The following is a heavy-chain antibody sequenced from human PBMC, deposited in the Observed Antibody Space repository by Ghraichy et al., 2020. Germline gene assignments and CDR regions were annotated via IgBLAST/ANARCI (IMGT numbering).Heavy chain of an antibody. CDR1: GYTFTGYY. D-gene: IGHD3-9*01. Sequence: KVSCKASGYTFTGYYMHWVRQAPGQGLEWMGWINPNSGGTNYAQKFQGRVTMTRDTSISTAYMELSRLRSDDTAVYYCARDRGRYDILTGYSHGLRCGMDVWGQGTTVTVSS. J-gene: IGHJ6*02. V-gene: IGHV1-2*02. CDR3: ARDRGRYDILTGYSHGLRCGMDV. CDR2: INPNSGGT.